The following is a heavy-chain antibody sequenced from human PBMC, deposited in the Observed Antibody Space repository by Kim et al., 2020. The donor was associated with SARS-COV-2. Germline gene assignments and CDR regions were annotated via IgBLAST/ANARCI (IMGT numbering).Heavy chain of an antibody. D-gene: IGHD2-8*01. J-gene: IGHJ4*02. Sequence: GGSLRLSCVASGFTYNNYVMNWVRQAPGKGLEWLSAIGGGGGTTYADTVKGRFTISRDNSKNTIYLQVNSLRAEYTAVYYCAMSLGTKKGGFNYWGQGTLVTVSS. CDR2: IGGGGGT. V-gene: IGHV3-23*01. CDR1: GFTYNNYV. CDR3: AMSLGTKKGGFNY.